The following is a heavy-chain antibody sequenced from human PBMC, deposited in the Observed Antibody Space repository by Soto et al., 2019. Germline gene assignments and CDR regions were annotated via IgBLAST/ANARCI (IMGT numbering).Heavy chain of an antibody. CDR3: AGSDYYDSSASDP. J-gene: IGHJ5*02. CDR2: ISYDGSNK. CDR1: GFTFSSYA. V-gene: IGHV3-30-3*01. Sequence: GGSLRLSCAASGFTFSSYAMHWVRQAPGKGLEWVAVISYDGSNKYYADSVKGRFTISRDNSKNTLYLQMNSLRAEDTAVYYCAGSDYYDSSASDPWGQGTLVTVSS. D-gene: IGHD3-22*01.